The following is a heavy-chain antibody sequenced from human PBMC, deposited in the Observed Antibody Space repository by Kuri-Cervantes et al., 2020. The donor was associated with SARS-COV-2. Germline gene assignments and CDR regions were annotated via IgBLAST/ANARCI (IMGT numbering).Heavy chain of an antibody. CDR2: INTNTRNP. D-gene: IGHD2-2*02. Sequence: ASVKVSCKASGYTLTNYAMNWVRQAPGQGLEWMGWINTNTRNPTYAQGFTGRFVFSLDTSVRTAYLQISSLKAEDTAVYYCARVGICSSTSCYRGGYYYYGMDVWGQGTTVTVSS. CDR1: GYTLTNYA. V-gene: IGHV7-4-1*02. J-gene: IGHJ6*02. CDR3: ARVGICSSTSCYRGGYYYYGMDV.